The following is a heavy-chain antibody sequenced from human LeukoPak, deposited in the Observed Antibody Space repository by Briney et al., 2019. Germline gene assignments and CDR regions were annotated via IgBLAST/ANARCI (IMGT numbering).Heavy chain of an antibody. CDR3: ARVNWARLDY. CDR1: GFTFSSYA. D-gene: IGHD7-27*01. J-gene: IGHJ4*02. CDR2: IYSGGTT. Sequence: GGSLRLSCAASGFTFSSYAKSWVRQAPGKGLEWVSVIYSGGTTYYADSVKGRFTISRDNSKNTLYLQMNSLRAEDTAVYYCARVNWARLDYWGQGALVTVSS. V-gene: IGHV3-66*01.